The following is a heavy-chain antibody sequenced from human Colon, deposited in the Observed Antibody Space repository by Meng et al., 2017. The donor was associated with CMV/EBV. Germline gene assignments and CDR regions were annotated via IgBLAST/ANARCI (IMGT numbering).Heavy chain of an antibody. V-gene: IGHV6-1*01. CDR2: TCYRYEWYS. CDR1: RDRVATTRDA. CDR3: AREAARSFAS. Sequence: ILRDRVATTRDAGNGIRQSPSRGLEWQGRTCYRYEWYSDYAVSVRGRININADTTKNLFSLVLTSVTSEDTAVYYCAREAARSFASWGQGTLVTVSS. D-gene: IGHD6-6*01. J-gene: IGHJ4*02.